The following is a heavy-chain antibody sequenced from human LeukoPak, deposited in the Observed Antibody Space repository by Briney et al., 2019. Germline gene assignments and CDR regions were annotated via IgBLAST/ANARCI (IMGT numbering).Heavy chain of an antibody. CDR3: ARETYSSGWYDY. CDR1: GFTFSSYG. CDR2: IWYDGSNK. Sequence: GGSLRLSCAASGFTFSSYGMHWVRQAPGKGLEWVAVIWYDGSNKYYADSVKGRFAISRDNSKNTLYLQMNSLRAEDTAVYYCARETYSSGWYDYWGQGTLVTVSS. D-gene: IGHD6-19*01. J-gene: IGHJ4*02. V-gene: IGHV3-33*01.